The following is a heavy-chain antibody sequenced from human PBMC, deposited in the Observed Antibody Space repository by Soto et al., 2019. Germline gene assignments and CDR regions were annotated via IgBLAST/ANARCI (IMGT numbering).Heavy chain of an antibody. CDR2: MRSKANSYAT. V-gene: IGHV3-73*01. D-gene: IGHD3-3*01. CDR3: GRQASDFYNRSPRDYQDV. Sequence: SLRLSCAASGFTFSGAAMHWVRQASGKGLEWLGRMRSKANSYATAYAASVKGRFTISRDDSANTAYLQMDSLKTEDTAVYYCGRQASDFYNRSPRDYQDVWGKGTTVTVSS. J-gene: IGHJ6*04. CDR1: GFTFSGAA.